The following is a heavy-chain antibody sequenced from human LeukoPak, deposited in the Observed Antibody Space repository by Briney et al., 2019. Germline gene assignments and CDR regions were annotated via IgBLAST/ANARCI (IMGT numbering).Heavy chain of an antibody. J-gene: IGHJ4*02. CDR2: TYYRSKWYS. CDR1: GDSVSSNSVS. CDR3: ARDNSGVTSKRSLFDY. Sequence: SQTLSLTCDISGDSVSSNSVSWNWITQSPSRGLERLGRTYYRSKWYSDYALSVKSRITINPDTSENQFSLQLNSVTPEDTAVYYCARDNSGVTSKRSLFDYWGQGTLVTVSS. D-gene: IGHD2-21*02. V-gene: IGHV6-1*01.